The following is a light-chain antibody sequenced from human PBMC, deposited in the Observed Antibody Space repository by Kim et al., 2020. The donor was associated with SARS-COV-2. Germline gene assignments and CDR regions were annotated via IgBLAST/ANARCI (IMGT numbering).Light chain of an antibody. V-gene: IGLV3-19*01. CDR3: NSRDSSGNPSYV. Sequence: SSELTQDPAVSVALGQTVRITCQGDSLRSYYASWYQQKPGQAPVLVIYGKNNRPSGIPDRFSGSSSGNTASLIITGAQAEDEADYYCNSRDSSGNPSYVFGTGTKVTVL. J-gene: IGLJ1*01. CDR1: SLRSYY. CDR2: GKN.